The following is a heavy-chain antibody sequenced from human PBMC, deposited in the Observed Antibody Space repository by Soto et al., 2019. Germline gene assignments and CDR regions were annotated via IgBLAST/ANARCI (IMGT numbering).Heavy chain of an antibody. J-gene: IGHJ6*02. CDR1: GGSISSGDYY. Sequence: SETLSLTCTVSGGSISSGDYYWSWIRHPPGKGLEWIGYIYYSGSTYYNPSLKSRVTISVDTSKNQFSLKLSSVTAADTAVYYCARSQLVTGPLYYYGMDVWGQGTTVTVSS. CDR2: IYYSGST. V-gene: IGHV4-30-4*01. D-gene: IGHD1-20*01. CDR3: ARSQLVTGPLYYYGMDV.